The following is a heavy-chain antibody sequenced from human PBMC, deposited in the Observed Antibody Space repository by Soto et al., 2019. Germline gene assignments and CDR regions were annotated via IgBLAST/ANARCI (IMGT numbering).Heavy chain of an antibody. J-gene: IGHJ4*02. Sequence: QVQLVQSGAEVREPGASVKVSCKASGYSFSSLDINWVRQTTGQGLEWMGWMQPRDGRTGYAQKFQGRVTMTRDTSINTAYMELSSLTSDDTAFYYCARGVTARVDDWGQGTLVTVSS. CDR2: MQPRDGRT. CDR3: ARGVTARVDD. D-gene: IGHD2-21*02. CDR1: GYSFSSLD. V-gene: IGHV1-8*01.